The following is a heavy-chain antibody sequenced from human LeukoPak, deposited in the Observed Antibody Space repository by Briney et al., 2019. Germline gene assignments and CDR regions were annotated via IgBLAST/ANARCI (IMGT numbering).Heavy chain of an antibody. CDR2: INSDGSST. CDR3: ARGHILTGYDAFDI. Sequence: GGSLRLFCAASGFTFSSYWMHWVRQAPGKGLVWVSRINSDGSSTSYADSVKGRFTISRDNAKNTLYLQMSSLRAEDTAVYYCARGHILTGYDAFDIWGQGTMVTVSS. J-gene: IGHJ3*02. D-gene: IGHD3-9*01. CDR1: GFTFSSYW. V-gene: IGHV3-74*01.